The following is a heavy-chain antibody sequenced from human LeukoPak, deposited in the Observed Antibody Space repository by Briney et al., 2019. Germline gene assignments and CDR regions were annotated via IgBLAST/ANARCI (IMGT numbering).Heavy chain of an antibody. J-gene: IGHJ4*02. CDR3: AKTKENFDCLLPLDY. Sequence: GGSLRLSCAASGFTFSSYGMHWVRQAPGKGLEWVAFIRYDGSNKYYADSVKGRFTISRDNSKNTLYLQMNSLRAEDTAVYYCAKTKENFDCLLPLDYWGQEPLVTVSS. V-gene: IGHV3-30*02. CDR1: GFTFSSYG. D-gene: IGHD3-9*01. CDR2: IRYDGSNK.